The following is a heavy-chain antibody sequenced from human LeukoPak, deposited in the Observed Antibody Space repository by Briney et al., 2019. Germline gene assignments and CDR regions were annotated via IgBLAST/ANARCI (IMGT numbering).Heavy chain of an antibody. Sequence: SETLSLTCAVYGGSFSGYYWSWIRQPPGKGLEWIGEINHSGSTNYNPSLKSRVTISVDTSKNQFSLKLSSVTAADTAVYYCASYDSSGYLPLIFDYWGQGTQVTVSS. V-gene: IGHV4-34*01. CDR3: ASYDSSGYLPLIFDY. CDR2: INHSGST. J-gene: IGHJ4*02. D-gene: IGHD3-22*01. CDR1: GGSFSGYY.